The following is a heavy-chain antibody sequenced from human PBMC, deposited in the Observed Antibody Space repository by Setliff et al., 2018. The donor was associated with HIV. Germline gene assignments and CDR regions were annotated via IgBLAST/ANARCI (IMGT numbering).Heavy chain of an antibody. J-gene: IGHJ4*02. V-gene: IGHV1-3*01. CDR3: ARGPGAFGGTSVQNFDY. CDR1: GYTFTSYA. Sequence: ASVKVSCKASGYTFTSYAMHWVRQAPGQRLEWMGWINPDNGDTKYSQKFQGRVTITRDTSASTAYMELSSLRSEDTAVYYCARGPGAFGGTSVQNFDYWGQGTLVTVSS. CDR2: INPDNGDT. D-gene: IGHD3-16*01.